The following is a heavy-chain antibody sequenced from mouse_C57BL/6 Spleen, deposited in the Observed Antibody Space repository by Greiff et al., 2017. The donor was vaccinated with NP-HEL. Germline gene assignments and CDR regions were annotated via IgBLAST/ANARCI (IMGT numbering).Heavy chain of an antibody. CDR3: ARGRSTMVTTFDY. J-gene: IGHJ2*01. CDR1: GYTFTSYW. CDR2: IDPSDSYT. D-gene: IGHD2-2*01. Sequence: VQLQQPGAELVMPGASVKLSCKASGYTFTSYWMHWVKQRPGQGLEWIGEIDPSDSYTNYNQKFKGKSTLTVDKSSSAAYMQLSSLTSEDSAVYYCARGRSTMVTTFDYWGQGTTLTVSS. V-gene: IGHV1-69*01.